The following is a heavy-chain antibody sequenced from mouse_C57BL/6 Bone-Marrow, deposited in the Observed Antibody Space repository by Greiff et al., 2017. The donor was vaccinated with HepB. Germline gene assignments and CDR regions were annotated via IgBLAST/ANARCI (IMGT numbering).Heavy chain of an antibody. V-gene: IGHV5-4*01. CDR3: ARDNYGSSSWFAY. CDR2: ISDGGSYT. Sequence: DVKLVESGGGLVKPGGSLKLSCAASGFTFSSYAMSWVRQTPEKRLEWVATISDGGSYTYYPDNVKGRFTISRDNAKNNLYLQMSHLKSEDTAMYYCARDNYGSSSWFAYWGQGTLVTVSA. CDR1: GFTFSSYA. D-gene: IGHD1-1*01. J-gene: IGHJ3*01.